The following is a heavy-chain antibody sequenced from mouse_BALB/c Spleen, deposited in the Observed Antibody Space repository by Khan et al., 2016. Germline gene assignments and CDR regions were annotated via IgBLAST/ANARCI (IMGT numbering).Heavy chain of an antibody. Sequence: EVQFLESGPELVKPGASVKMSCKASGYTFTSYSIVMHRVKQKTGQGLEWIGYTNPYNDDTTYNAKFKGKSTLTSDRSAVTAYMELSSRATEDSAVYYWARPSYYGNYYWDFDGWGAVTAVTVSS. J-gene: IGHJ1*01. V-gene: IGHV1S136*01. CDR3: ARPSYYGNYYWDFDG. D-gene: IGHD2-10*01. CDR1: GYTFTSYSIV. CDR2: TNPYNDDT.